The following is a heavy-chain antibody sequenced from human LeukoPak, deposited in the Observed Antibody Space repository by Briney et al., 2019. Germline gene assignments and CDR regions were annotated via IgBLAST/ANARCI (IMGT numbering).Heavy chain of an antibody. V-gene: IGHV4-61*02. CDR1: GYSISSGYY. D-gene: IGHD1-26*01. CDR3: ARASGSYFWYYFDY. CDR2: IYTSGST. J-gene: IGHJ4*02. Sequence: PSETLSLTCTVSGYSISSGYYWSWIRQPAGKGLEWIGRIYTSGSTNYNPSLKSRVTISVDTSKNQFSLKLSSVTAADTAVYYCARASGSYFWYYFDYWGQGTLVTVSS.